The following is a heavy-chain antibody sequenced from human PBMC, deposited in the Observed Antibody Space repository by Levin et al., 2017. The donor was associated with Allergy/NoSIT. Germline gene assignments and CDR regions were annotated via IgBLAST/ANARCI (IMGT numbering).Heavy chain of an antibody. CDR3: ARDRGQLDSLDL. Sequence: SQTLSLPCTVSGNSISSYYWNWIRQPPGKGLEWIGYIHYSRSTNYSPSLKSRVTISLDTSKNQVSLKLNSVTAADTAVYYCARDRGQLDSLDLWGQGTLVTVSS. CDR2: IHYSRST. CDR1: GNSISSYY. J-gene: IGHJ5*02. D-gene: IGHD6-6*01. V-gene: IGHV4-59*01.